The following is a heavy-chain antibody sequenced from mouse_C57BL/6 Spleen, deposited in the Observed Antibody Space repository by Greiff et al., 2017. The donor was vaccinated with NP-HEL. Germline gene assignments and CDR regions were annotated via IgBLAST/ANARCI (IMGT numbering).Heavy chain of an antibody. D-gene: IGHD2-5*01. V-gene: IGHV1-26*01. Sequence: VQLQQSGPELVKPGASVKISCKASGYTFTDYYMNWVKQSHGKSLEWIGDINPNNGGTSYNQKFKGKATLTVDKSSSTAYMELRSLTSEDSAVYYCARGDSNPDYWGQGTTLTVSS. CDR1: GYTFTDYY. CDR2: INPNNGGT. CDR3: ARGDSNPDY. J-gene: IGHJ2*01.